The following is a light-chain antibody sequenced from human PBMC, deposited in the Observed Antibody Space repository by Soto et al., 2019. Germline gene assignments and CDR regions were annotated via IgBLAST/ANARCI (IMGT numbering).Light chain of an antibody. J-gene: IGKJ4*01. CDR2: DVS. Sequence: DIQMTQSPSTLSASVGDRVTITCRASQTLSSWLAWYQQKPGKAPKLLIYDVSSLESGVPSRISGSGSGTEFTLTISSLQPDDFATYYCQQYNSYSLTFGGVTKVEIK. CDR3: QQYNSYSLT. V-gene: IGKV1-5*01. CDR1: QTLSSW.